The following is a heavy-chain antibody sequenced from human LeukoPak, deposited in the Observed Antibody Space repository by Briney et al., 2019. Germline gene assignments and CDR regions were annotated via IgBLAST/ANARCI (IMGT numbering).Heavy chain of an antibody. D-gene: IGHD2-21*01. V-gene: IGHV3-11*01. CDR1: GFTFSDYF. Sequence: GGSLRLSCAASGFTFSDYFMSWIRQAPGKGLEWVSYISSSGSTIYYADSVKGRFTISRDNAKNSLYLQMNSLRAEDTAVYYCAKLWWELDYLDYWGQGTLVTVSS. CDR3: AKLWWELDYLDY. CDR2: ISSSGSTI. J-gene: IGHJ4*02.